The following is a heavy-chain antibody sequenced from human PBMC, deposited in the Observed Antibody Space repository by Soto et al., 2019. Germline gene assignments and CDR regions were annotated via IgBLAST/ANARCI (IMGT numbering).Heavy chain of an antibody. J-gene: IGHJ3*02. CDR2: IYYSGST. V-gene: IGHV4-59*01. CDR3: ARALILTGYYIHDAFDI. D-gene: IGHD3-9*01. CDR1: GGSISSYY. Sequence: QVQLQESGPGLVKPSETLSLTCTVSGGSISSYYWSWIRQPPGKGLEWIGYIYYSGSTNYNPSLKSRVTISVDTSKNQFSLKLSSVTAADTAVYYCARALILTGYYIHDAFDIWRQGTMVTVSS.